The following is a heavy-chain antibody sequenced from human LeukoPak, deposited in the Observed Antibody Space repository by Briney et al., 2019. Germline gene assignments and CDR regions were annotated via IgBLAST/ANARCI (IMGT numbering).Heavy chain of an antibody. D-gene: IGHD3-22*01. CDR3: ASFPNYDSTDY. J-gene: IGHJ4*02. CDR1: GFTVSSNY. Sequence: GGSLRLSCAASGFTVSSNYMSWVRQAPGKGLEWVSVIYSGGSTYYADSVKGRFTISRGNSKNTLYLQMNSLRAEDTAVYYCASFPNYDSTDYWGQGTLVTVSS. V-gene: IGHV3-66*02. CDR2: IYSGGST.